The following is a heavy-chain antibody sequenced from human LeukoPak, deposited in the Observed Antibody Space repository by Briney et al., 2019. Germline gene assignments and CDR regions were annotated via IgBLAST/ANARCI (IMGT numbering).Heavy chain of an antibody. J-gene: IGHJ4*02. Sequence: SETLSLTCTVSGGSISSSSYYWGWIRQPPVKGLEWIGSIYYSGSTYYNPSLKSRVTISVDTSKNQFSLKLSSVTAADTAVYYCARSAYYYDSSGYYYYFDYWGQGTLVTVSS. CDR2: IYYSGST. CDR1: GGSISSSSYY. CDR3: ARSAYYYDSSGYYYYFDY. V-gene: IGHV4-39*01. D-gene: IGHD3-22*01.